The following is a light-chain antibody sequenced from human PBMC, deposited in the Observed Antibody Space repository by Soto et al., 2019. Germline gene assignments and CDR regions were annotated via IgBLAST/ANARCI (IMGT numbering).Light chain of an antibody. J-gene: IGKJ5*01. CDR1: QILLHITGETF. V-gene: IGKV2D-29*02. CDR3: MQSTQLPPN. CDR2: EVS. Sequence: DIVMTQSPLARPVTPVEPASISFMSSQILLHITGETFLFWYLQKPGQSPQLLIYEVSTRVSGVPDRFSGSGSGTDFTLEISRVETDDVGIYYCMQSTQLPPNFGQGTRLEIK.